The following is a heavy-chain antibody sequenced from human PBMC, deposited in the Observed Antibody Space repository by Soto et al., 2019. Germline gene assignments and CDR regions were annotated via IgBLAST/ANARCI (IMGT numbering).Heavy chain of an antibody. CDR2: IYYSGST. CDR3: ARARLRAVYAFDI. J-gene: IGHJ3*02. D-gene: IGHD5-12*01. Sequence: SETLSLTCTVSGGSVSSGAYYWTWIHQRPGKGLEWIGYIYYSGSTYYSPSLKSRLSISLDTSKNQFSLRLSSVTAADTAMCYCARARLRAVYAFDIWGQGTMVTVSS. CDR1: GGSVSSGAYY. V-gene: IGHV4-31*03.